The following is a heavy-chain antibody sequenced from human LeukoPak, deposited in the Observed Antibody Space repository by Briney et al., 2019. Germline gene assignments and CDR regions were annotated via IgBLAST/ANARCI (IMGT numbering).Heavy chain of an antibody. CDR1: GGSISSYS. D-gene: IGHD2-21*02. CDR3: ARDLRRRVTAIGYGPREYYYYMDV. Sequence: SETLSLTCTVSGGSISSYSWSWIRQPAVKGLEWIGRMYTSGSTKYNPSLKSRVTMSVDTSKNQFSLRLSSVTAADTAVYYCARDLRRRVTAIGYGPREYYYYMDVWGKGTTVTISS. V-gene: IGHV4-4*07. CDR2: MYTSGST. J-gene: IGHJ6*03.